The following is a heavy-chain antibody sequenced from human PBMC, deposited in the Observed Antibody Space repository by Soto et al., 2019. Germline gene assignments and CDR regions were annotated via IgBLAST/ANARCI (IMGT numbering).Heavy chain of an antibody. CDR3: ARAKGAIFGVVTTYGMDG. Sequence: SETLSLTCTVSGGSISSYYWSWIRQPPGKGLEWIGYIYYSGSTNYNPSLKSRVTISVDTSKNQFSLKLSSVTAADTAVYYCARAKGAIFGVVTTYGMDGWGQGSTVPVAS. CDR2: IYYSGST. D-gene: IGHD3-3*01. J-gene: IGHJ6*02. CDR1: GGSISSYY. V-gene: IGHV4-59*01.